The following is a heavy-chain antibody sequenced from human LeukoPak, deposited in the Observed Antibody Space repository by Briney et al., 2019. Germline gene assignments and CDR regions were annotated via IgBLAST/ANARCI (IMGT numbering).Heavy chain of an antibody. V-gene: IGHV4-38-2*02. CDR2: IYRSGST. J-gene: IGHJ4*02. CDR1: GYSISNGYY. D-gene: IGHD6-19*01. CDR3: ARRHSSGWFYY. Sequence: PSETLSLTCTVSGYSISNGYYWDWIRQPPGRGLEWIGNIYRSGSTSYNPSLKSRVTISVDTSKNQFCLKVNSVTAADTAVYYCARRHSSGWFYYWGQGTLVTVSS.